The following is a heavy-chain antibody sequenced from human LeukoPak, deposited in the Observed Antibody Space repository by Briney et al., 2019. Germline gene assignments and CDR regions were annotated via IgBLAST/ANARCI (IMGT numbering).Heavy chain of an antibody. D-gene: IGHD3-10*01. CDR3: ARLGFGNAFDI. J-gene: IGHJ3*02. CDR1: GYTFTGYF. Sequence: ASVKVSCKASGYTFTGYFMHWVRQAPGQGLECMGAINPKSGGTKYAQKFQGRVTITRDTSLNTAYMELSRLTSNDTAVYYCARLGFGNAFDIWGQGTTVTVSP. V-gene: IGHV1-2*02. CDR2: INPKSGGT.